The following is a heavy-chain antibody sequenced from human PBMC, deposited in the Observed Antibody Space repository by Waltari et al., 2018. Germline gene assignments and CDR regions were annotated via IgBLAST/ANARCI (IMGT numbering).Heavy chain of an antibody. CDR1: GGSISSSSYY. J-gene: IGHJ6*02. D-gene: IGHD3-16*02. CDR2: IYYSGST. Sequence: QLQLQESGPGLVKPSETLSLTCTVPGGSISSSSYYWGWIRQPPGKGLEWIGSIYYSGSTYYNPSLKSRVTISVDTSKNQFSLKLSSVTAADTAVYYCARAVSYYYGMDVWGQGTTVTVSS. V-gene: IGHV4-39*07. CDR3: ARAVSYYYGMDV.